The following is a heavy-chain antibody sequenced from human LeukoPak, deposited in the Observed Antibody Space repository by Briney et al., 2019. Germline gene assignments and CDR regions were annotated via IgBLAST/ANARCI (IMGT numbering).Heavy chain of an antibody. CDR1: GYSFSTYW. Sequence: GESLKISCKGSGYSFSTYWIGWVRQMPGQGLEWMGIIYPGDSDTTYSPSFQGQIAISADKSINTAYLQWSSLKASDTAMYYCATVGSSDASHAFDIWGQGTMVTVSS. J-gene: IGHJ3*02. CDR3: ATVGSSDASHAFDI. D-gene: IGHD1-26*01. V-gene: IGHV5-51*01. CDR2: IYPGDSDT.